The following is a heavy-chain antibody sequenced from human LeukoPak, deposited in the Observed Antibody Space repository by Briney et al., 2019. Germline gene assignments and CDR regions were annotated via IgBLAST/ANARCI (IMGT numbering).Heavy chain of an antibody. CDR3: ARGRGTIYMFDY. CDR2: INSDGSTT. D-gene: IGHD2/OR15-2a*01. CDR1: GFTFNRYW. V-gene: IGHV3-74*01. Sequence: GGSLRLSCAASGFTFNRYWMHWVPQAPGKGLVWVSRINSDGSTTAYADSVKGRFTISRDNAKNTLYLQMNSLRAEDTAVYYCARGRGTIYMFDYWGQGTLVTVSS. J-gene: IGHJ4*02.